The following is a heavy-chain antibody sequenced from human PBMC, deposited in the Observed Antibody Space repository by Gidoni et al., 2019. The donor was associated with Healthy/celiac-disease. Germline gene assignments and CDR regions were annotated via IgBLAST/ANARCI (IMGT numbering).Heavy chain of an antibody. CDR3: TTEMGDYYDSSGYYPYYFDY. Sequence: EVQLVESGGGLVKPGGSLRLSCAASGFTFSNAWMSWVRQAPGPGLEWVGRIKSKTDGGTTDYAAPVKGRFTISRDDSKNTLYLQMNSLKTEDTAVYYCTTEMGDYYDSSGYYPYYFDYWGQGTLVTVSS. V-gene: IGHV3-15*01. J-gene: IGHJ4*02. CDR2: IKSKTDGGTT. D-gene: IGHD3-22*01. CDR1: GFTFSNAW.